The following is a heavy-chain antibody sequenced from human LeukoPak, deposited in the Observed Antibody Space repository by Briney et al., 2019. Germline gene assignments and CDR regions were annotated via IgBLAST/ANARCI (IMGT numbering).Heavy chain of an antibody. D-gene: IGHD3-10*01. V-gene: IGHV1-18*01. CDR1: GYTFTSYG. CDR3: ATGGYYEPRLDY. CDR2: ISAYNGNT. Sequence: SSVKVSRKASGYTFTSYGISWVRQAPAQGLEWVGWISAYNGNTNYAQKLQGRVTMTTDTSTRTAYMELRSLRSDDTAVYYCATGGYYEPRLDYWGQGTLVTVSS. J-gene: IGHJ4*02.